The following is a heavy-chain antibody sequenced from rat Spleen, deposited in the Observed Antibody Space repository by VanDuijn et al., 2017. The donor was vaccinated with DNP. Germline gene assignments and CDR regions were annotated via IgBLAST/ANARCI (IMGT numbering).Heavy chain of an antibody. CDR3: GRHGNSGYFDK. V-gene: IGHV5-20*01. Sequence: EVQLVESGGGLVQPGRSLKLSCAASGFTXSAYXMAWVRQAPTKGLEWVASISYDGGSTYYRDSVKGRLTISRDNAKSSRDLERDSLRSEDTATYYCGRHGNSGYFDKWGQGVMVTVSS. D-gene: IGHD4-3*01. J-gene: IGHJ2*01. CDR1: GFTXSAYX. CDR2: ISYDGGST.